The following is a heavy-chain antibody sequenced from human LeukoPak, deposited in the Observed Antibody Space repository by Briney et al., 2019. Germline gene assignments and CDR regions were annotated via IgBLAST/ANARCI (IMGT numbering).Heavy chain of an antibody. CDR3: AKEYGYDYNYYYSMDV. Sequence: GSLSLSCAASGFPFSSYGIHWVRQAPVKGLEWVAFIRYDGSNKYHADSVKGRFTISRDNSKNTVYLQMNSLRAEDTAVYFCAKEYGYDYNYYYSMDVWGKGTTVTISS. CDR2: IRYDGSNK. CDR1: GFPFSSYG. D-gene: IGHD1-1*01. J-gene: IGHJ6*03. V-gene: IGHV3-30*02.